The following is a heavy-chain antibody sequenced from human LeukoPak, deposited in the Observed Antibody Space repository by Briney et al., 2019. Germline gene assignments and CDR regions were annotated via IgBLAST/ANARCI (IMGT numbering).Heavy chain of an antibody. Sequence: GGSLRLSCVASGFTFNYYPLSWVRQAPGKGLEWVAAIGSASGTKYYADSVKGRFAISRDDSKSTLYLQMSSLRGEDTAAYYCAKVWVTYYDRGIFDSWGQGTRVTVSS. D-gene: IGHD3-22*01. CDR1: GFTFNYYP. J-gene: IGHJ4*02. CDR2: IGSASGTK. CDR3: AKVWVTYYDRGIFDS. V-gene: IGHV3-23*01.